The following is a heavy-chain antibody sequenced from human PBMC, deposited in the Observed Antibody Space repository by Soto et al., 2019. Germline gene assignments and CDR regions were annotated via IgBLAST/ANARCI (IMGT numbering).Heavy chain of an antibody. Sequence: ASVKVSCKASGYTFTSYAMHWVRQAPGQRLEWMGWINAGNGNTRYSQKFQGRVTITRDTSASTAYMELSSLRSEDTAVYYCARVRIAAAASGKYLDYWGQGTLVTVSS. J-gene: IGHJ4*02. D-gene: IGHD6-13*01. V-gene: IGHV1-3*01. CDR2: INAGNGNT. CDR1: GYTFTSYA. CDR3: ARVRIAAAASGKYLDY.